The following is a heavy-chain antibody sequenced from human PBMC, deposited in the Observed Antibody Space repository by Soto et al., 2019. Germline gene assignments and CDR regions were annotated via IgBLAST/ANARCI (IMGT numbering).Heavy chain of an antibody. CDR3: AKDLGIITFMYYFGS. CDR1: GFNFSNHA. CDR2: ISGSGGTT. Sequence: GGSLRLSCAASGFNFSNHAMSWVRQAPGKGLEWVSVISGSGGTTYYADSVKGRFTISRDNSKNTLYLQMNSLRAENTAVYYCAKDLGIITFMYYFGSWGQGTLVTV. D-gene: IGHD3-16*01. V-gene: IGHV3-23*01. J-gene: IGHJ4*02.